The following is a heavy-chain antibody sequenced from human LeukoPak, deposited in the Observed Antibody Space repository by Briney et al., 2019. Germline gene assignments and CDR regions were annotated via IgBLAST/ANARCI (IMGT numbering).Heavy chain of an antibody. J-gene: IGHJ4*02. CDR3: AKDSRSSGSYFDY. D-gene: IGHD3-22*01. Sequence: PGGSLRLSCAAPGFTFDDYAMHWVRQAPGKGLKWVSGISWNSGSIGYADSVKGRFTISRDNAKNSLYLQMNSLRAEDTALYYCAKDSRSSGSYFDYWGQGTLVTVSS. V-gene: IGHV3-9*01. CDR1: GFTFDDYA. CDR2: ISWNSGSI.